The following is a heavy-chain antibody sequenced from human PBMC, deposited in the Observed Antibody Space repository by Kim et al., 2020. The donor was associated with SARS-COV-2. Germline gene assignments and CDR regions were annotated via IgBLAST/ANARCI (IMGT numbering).Heavy chain of an antibody. V-gene: IGHV4-39*01. CDR2: IYYSGST. J-gene: IGHJ4*02. CDR3: ARLSWSSSCY. D-gene: IGHD6-13*01. Sequence: SETLSLTCTVSGGSISSSSYYWGWIRQPPGKGLEWIGSIYYSGSTYYNPSLKSRVTISVDTSKNQFSLKLSSVTAADTAVYYCARLSWSSSCYWGQGTLVTVSS. CDR1: GGSISSSSYY.